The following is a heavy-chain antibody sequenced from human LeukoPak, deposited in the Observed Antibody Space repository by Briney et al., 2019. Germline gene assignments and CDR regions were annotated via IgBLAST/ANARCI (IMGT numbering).Heavy chain of an antibody. CDR2: IWYDGSNK. V-gene: IGHV3-33*01. J-gene: IGHJ4*02. D-gene: IGHD6-13*01. CDR3: ARDFSIAAAGVDY. CDR1: GFTFSSYG. Sequence: QPGGSLRLSCAASGFTFSSYGMHWVRQAPGKGLEWVAVIWYDGSNKYYADSVKGRFTISRDNSKNTLYLQMNSLRAEDTAVYYCARDFSIAAAGVDYWGQGTLVTVSS.